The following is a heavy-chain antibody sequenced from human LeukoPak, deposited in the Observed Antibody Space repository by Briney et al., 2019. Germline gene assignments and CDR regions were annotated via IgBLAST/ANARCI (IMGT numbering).Heavy chain of an antibody. Sequence: GGSLRLSCAASGFTFKNYWMSWVRQVQGKGREWVANIKKDGREENYLDSVKGRFTISRDNAKNSLFLQMNSLIAEDTAVYYCARWAGVTDQWGQGTLVTVSS. V-gene: IGHV3-7*01. D-gene: IGHD5-18*01. CDR2: IKKDGREE. CDR1: GFTFKNYW. CDR3: ARWAGVTDQ. J-gene: IGHJ4*02.